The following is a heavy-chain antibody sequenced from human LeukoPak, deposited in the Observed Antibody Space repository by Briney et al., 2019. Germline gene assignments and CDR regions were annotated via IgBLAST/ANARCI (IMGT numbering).Heavy chain of an antibody. D-gene: IGHD3-22*01. V-gene: IGHV4-59*12. Sequence: DPSETQSLTCTVSGGSISTYYWNWIRQPPGKGLEWIGYIYSSGSTNYNPSLKSRVTISVDRSKNQFSLKLNSVTAADTAVYYCARGVPYYYDSSGYPFEYWGQGTLVTVSS. J-gene: IGHJ4*02. CDR1: GGSISTYY. CDR3: ARGVPYYYDSSGYPFEY. CDR2: IYSSGST.